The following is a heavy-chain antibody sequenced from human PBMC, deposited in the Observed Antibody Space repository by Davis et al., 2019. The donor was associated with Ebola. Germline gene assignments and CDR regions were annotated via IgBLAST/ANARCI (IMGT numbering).Heavy chain of an antibody. Sequence: GESLKISCAASGFTFSSNSMNWVRQAPGKGLEWVSYISSSSSTIYYADSVKGRFTISRDNSKNTLYLQMNALRTEETAVYYCAKDRTITWGGRLADLPNFDYWGQGALVTVSS. D-gene: IGHD3-16*01. CDR1: GFTFSSNS. CDR3: AKDRTITWGGRLADLPNFDY. CDR2: ISSSSSTI. J-gene: IGHJ4*02. V-gene: IGHV3-48*04.